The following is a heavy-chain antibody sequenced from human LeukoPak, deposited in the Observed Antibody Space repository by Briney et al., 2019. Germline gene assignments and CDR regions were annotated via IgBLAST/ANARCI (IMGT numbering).Heavy chain of an antibody. V-gene: IGHV1-2*02. CDR2: INPNSGGT. CDR3: AKDPDSSGWYGFGDY. J-gene: IGHJ4*02. CDR1: GYTFTGYY. D-gene: IGHD6-19*01. Sequence: ASVKVSCKASGYTFTGYYIHWVRQAPGQGLEWMGWINPNSGGTNYAQKFQGRVTMTRDTSMSTAYMELSRLRSDDTAVYYCAKDPDSSGWYGFGDYWGQGTLVTVSS.